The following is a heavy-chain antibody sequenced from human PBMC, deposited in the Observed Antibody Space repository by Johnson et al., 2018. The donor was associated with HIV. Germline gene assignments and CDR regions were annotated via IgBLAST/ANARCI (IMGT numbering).Heavy chain of an antibody. D-gene: IGHD2-15*01. CDR2: IYSGGST. Sequence: VQLVESGGGLVQPGGSLRLSCAAFGFTVSSNYMSWVRQAPGKGLEWVSVIYSGGSTYYADSVKGRFTISRDNSKNTLYLHMNSLRAEDTAVYYCARSKDCSVGTCPDGFDIWGQGTMVTVSS. CDR1: GFTVSSNY. V-gene: IGHV3-66*01. CDR3: ARSKDCSVGTCPDGFDI. J-gene: IGHJ3*02.